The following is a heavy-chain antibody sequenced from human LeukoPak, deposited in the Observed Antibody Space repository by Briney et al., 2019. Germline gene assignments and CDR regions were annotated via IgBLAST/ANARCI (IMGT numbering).Heavy chain of an antibody. D-gene: IGHD5-12*01. Sequence: GASVKVSCKASGYTFTSYGISWVRQAPGQGLEWMGSISAYNGNTNYAQKLQGRVTMTTDTSTSTAYMELRSLRSDDTAVYYCARDHSGGYDYDWFDPWGQGTLVTVSS. V-gene: IGHV1-18*01. CDR3: ARDHSGGYDYDWFDP. CDR2: ISAYNGNT. CDR1: GYTFTSYG. J-gene: IGHJ5*02.